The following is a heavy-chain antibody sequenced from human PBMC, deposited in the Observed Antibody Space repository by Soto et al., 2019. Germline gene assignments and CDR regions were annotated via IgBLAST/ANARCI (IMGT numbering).Heavy chain of an antibody. J-gene: IGHJ4*02. D-gene: IGHD6-13*01. CDR2: ISYDGSNK. CDR1: GFTFSSYA. V-gene: IGHV3-30-3*01. CDR3: ARWGRGQQLVSDY. Sequence: QVQLVESGGGVVQPGRSLRLSCAASGFTFSSYAMHWVHQAPGKGLEWVAVISYDGSNKYYADSVKGRFTISRDNSKNTLYLQMNSLRAEDTAVYYCARWGRGQQLVSDYWGQGTLVTVSS.